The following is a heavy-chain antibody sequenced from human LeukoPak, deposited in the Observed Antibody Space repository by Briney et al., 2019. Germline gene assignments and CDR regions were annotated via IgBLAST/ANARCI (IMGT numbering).Heavy chain of an antibody. CDR1: EYTFTGYY. CDR3: VRGDHYDSGIYPAFD. J-gene: IGHJ4*02. V-gene: IGHV1-8*03. D-gene: IGHD3-10*01. CDR2: MNPNSGNT. Sequence: ASVKVSCKASEYTFTGYYMHWVRQAPGQGLEWMGWMNPNSGNTGYAQKFQGRVTITRNTSISTAYMELSSLRSEDTAVYYCVRGDHYDSGIYPAFDRGQGTLVTVSS.